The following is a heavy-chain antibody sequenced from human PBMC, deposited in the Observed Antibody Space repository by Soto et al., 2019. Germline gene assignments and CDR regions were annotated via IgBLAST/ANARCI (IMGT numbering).Heavy chain of an antibody. CDR3: SSRESSSWYEGPFDY. D-gene: IGHD6-13*01. CDR1: GGSISSYY. V-gene: IGHV4-59*12. J-gene: IGHJ4*02. Sequence: SETLSLTCTVSGGSISSYYWSWIRQPPGKGLEWIGYIYYSGSTNYNPSLKSRVTISVDTSKNQFSLKLSSVTAADTAVYYCSSRESSSWYEGPFDYWGQGTLVTVSS. CDR2: IYYSGST.